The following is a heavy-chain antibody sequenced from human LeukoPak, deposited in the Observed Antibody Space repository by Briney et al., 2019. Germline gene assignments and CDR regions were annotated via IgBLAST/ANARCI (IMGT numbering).Heavy chain of an antibody. Sequence: PSETLSLTCTVSGGSISSYYWSWIRQPPGKGLEWIGYIYYSGSTNYNPSLKSRVTISVDTSKNQFSLKLSSVTAADTAVYYCARHTRGSPDAFDIWGQGTMVTVSS. D-gene: IGHD3-10*01. V-gene: IGHV4-59*08. CDR3: ARHTRGSPDAFDI. CDR2: IYYSGST. J-gene: IGHJ3*02. CDR1: GGSISSYY.